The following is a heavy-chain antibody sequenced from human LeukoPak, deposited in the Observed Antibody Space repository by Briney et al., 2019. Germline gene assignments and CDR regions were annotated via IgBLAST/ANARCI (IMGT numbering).Heavy chain of an antibody. CDR1: GGTFSSYA. Sequence: GSSVKVSCKASGGTFSSYAISWVRQAPGQGLEWMGGVIPIFGTANYAQKFQGRVTMTRDTSISTAYMELSRLRSDDTAVYYCARDLSIAARPALGYWGQGTLVTVSS. CDR3: ARDLSIAARPALGY. D-gene: IGHD6-6*01. J-gene: IGHJ4*02. CDR2: VIPIFGTA. V-gene: IGHV1-69*05.